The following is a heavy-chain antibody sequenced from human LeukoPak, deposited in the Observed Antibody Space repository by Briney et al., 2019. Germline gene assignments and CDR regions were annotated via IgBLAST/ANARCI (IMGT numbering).Heavy chain of an antibody. V-gene: IGHV4-34*01. CDR3: ARAPPSTYYDFWSGYYGEYYFDY. J-gene: IGHJ4*02. D-gene: IGHD3-3*01. Sequence: PSETLSLTCAVYGGSFSGYYWSWIRQPPGKGLEWIGEINHSGSTNYNPSLKSRVTISVDTSKNQFSLKLSSVTAADTAVYYCARAPPSTYYDFWSGYYGEYYFDYWGQGTLVTVSS. CDR2: INHSGST. CDR1: GGSFSGYY.